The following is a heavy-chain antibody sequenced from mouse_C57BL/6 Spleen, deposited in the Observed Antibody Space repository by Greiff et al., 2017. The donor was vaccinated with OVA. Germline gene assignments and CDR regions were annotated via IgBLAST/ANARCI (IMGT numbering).Heavy chain of an antibody. CDR2: IRNKANGYTT. CDR1: GFTFTDYY. J-gene: IGHJ3*01. CDR3: ARYGSTGWFAY. V-gene: IGHV7-3*01. Sequence: VQLQQSGGGLVQPGGSLSLSCAASGFTFTDYYMSWVRQPPGKALEWLGFIRNKANGYTTEYSASVKGRFTISRDNSQSILYLQMNALRAEDSATYYCARYGSTGWFAYWGQGTLVTVSA. D-gene: IGHD5-1*01.